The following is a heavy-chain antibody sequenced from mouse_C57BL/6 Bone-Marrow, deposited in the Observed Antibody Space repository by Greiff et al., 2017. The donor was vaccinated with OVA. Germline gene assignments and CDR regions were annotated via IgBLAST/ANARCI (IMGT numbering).Heavy chain of an antibody. Sequence: DVQLQESGPELVKPGASVKMSCKASGYTFTDYNMHWVKQSHGKSLEWIGYINPNNGGTSYNQKFKGKATLTVNKSSSTAYMELRSLTSEDSAVYYCARSSRQLRPSMDYWGQGTSVTVSS. D-gene: IGHD3-2*02. CDR2: INPNNGGT. J-gene: IGHJ4*01. CDR3: ARSSRQLRPSMDY. V-gene: IGHV1-22*01. CDR1: GYTFTDYN.